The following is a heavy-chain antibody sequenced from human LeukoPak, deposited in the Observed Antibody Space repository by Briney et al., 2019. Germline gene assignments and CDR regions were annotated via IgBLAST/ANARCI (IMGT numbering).Heavy chain of an antibody. V-gene: IGHV4-59*01. J-gene: IGHJ5*02. CDR2: IYYSGST. D-gene: IGHD1-26*01. CDR3: ARAQFWDGSYTGAYNWFDP. CDR1: GGSINSYY. Sequence: SETLSLTCTVSGGSINSYYWSWIRQPPGKGLEWIGYIYYSGSTNYNPSLKSRVTISVDTSKNQFSLKLSSVTAADTAVYYCARAQFWDGSYTGAYNWFDPWGQGTLVTVSS.